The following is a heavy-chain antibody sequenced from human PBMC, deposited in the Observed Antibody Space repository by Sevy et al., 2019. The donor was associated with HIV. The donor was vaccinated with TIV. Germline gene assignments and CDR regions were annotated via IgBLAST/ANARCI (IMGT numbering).Heavy chain of an antibody. J-gene: IGHJ5*02. CDR2: ISAYNGNT. V-gene: IGHV1-18*01. CDR3: ARDHLPYCSSTSCYLWFDP. Sequence: ASVKVSCKASGYTFTSYGISWVRQAPGQGLEWMGWISAYNGNTNYAQKLQGRVTMTTDTSTSTAYMELRSLRSDDTAVYYCARDHLPYCSSTSCYLWFDPWGQGTLVTVSS. CDR1: GYTFTSYG. D-gene: IGHD2-2*01.